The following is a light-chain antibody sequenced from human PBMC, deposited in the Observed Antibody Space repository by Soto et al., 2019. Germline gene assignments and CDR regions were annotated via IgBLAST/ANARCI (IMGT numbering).Light chain of an antibody. V-gene: IGKV3D-15*01. CDR2: GAS. CDR3: QQYNNWPPTT. CDR1: QSVSSN. Sequence: EIVMTQSPATLSVSPGERATLSCRASQSVSSNLAWYQQKPAQAPRLLIYGASTRATGIPARFSGSGSGTEFTLTISSLQSEDFAVYYGQQYNNWPPTTFGPGTKVDSK. J-gene: IGKJ3*01.